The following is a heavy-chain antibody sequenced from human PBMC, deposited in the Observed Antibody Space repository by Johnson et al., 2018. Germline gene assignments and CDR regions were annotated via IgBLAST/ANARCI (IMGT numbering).Heavy chain of an antibody. Sequence: QVQLQESGPGLVKPSETXSLTCTVSGGSISSYYWSWIRQPPGKGLEWIGYIYYSGSTNYNPSLKSRVTISVDTSKNQFSLKLSSVTAADPAVYYCPRDTGHPYIRDYGDYYYYGMDVWGQGTTVTVSS. V-gene: IGHV4-59*01. CDR3: PRDTGHPYIRDYGDYYYYGMDV. CDR1: GGSISSYY. CDR2: IYYSGST. D-gene: IGHD4-17*01. J-gene: IGHJ6*02.